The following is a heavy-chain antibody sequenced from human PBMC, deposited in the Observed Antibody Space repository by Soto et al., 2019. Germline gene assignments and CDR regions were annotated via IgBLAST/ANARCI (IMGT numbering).Heavy chain of an antibody. CDR2: IYYSGST. V-gene: IGHV4-39*01. CDR1: GGSIRSSSYY. J-gene: IGHJ6*02. CDR3: ARLCVYDFWSPNIYYYYGMDV. D-gene: IGHD3-3*01. Sequence: SETLSLTCTVSGGSIRSSSYYWGWIRQPPGKGLEWFGSIYYSGSTYYNPSLKSRVTISVDTSKNQFSLKLSSVTAADTAVYYCARLCVYDFWSPNIYYYYGMDVWGQGTTVTVSS.